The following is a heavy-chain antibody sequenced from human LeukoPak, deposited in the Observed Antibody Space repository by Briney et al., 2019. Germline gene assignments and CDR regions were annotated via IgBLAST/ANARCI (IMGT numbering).Heavy chain of an antibody. CDR1: GFTFDDYA. J-gene: IGHJ4*02. CDR2: ISWNSGSI. Sequence: GGSLRLSCAASGFTFDDYAMHWVRQAPGTGLEWVSGISWNSGSIGYADSVKGRFTISRDNAKNSLYLQMNSLRAEDTALYYCAKSYYGSGSYYVPQDYWGQGTLVTVSS. CDR3: AKSYYGSGSYYVPQDY. D-gene: IGHD3-10*01. V-gene: IGHV3-9*01.